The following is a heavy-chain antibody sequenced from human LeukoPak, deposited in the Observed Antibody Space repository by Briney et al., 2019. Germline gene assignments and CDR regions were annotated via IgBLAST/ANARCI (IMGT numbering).Heavy chain of an antibody. V-gene: IGHV3-30*18. Sequence: GGSLRLSCAASGFTFSSYEMHWVRQAPGKGLEWVAVISYAGSNKYYAESVKGRFTISRDNSKNTVYLQMNSLRAEDTAVYYCAKELGDPDYWGQGTLVTVSS. CDR2: ISYAGSNK. J-gene: IGHJ4*02. CDR1: GFTFSSYE. CDR3: AKELGDPDY. D-gene: IGHD1-26*01.